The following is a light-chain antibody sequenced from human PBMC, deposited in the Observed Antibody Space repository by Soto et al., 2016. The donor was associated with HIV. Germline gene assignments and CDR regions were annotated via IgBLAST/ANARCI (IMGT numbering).Light chain of an antibody. Sequence: DIQMTQSPSSLSASVGDRVTITCRASQSISKYLNWYQLKPGKAPKFLIYAAPSLQSGVPSRFSGSGSGTDFTLSISSLQPEDFATYYCQQSYSTPYTFGQGTKVEIK. CDR2: AAP. CDR3: QQSYSTPYT. CDR1: QSISKY. V-gene: IGKV1-39*01. J-gene: IGKJ2*01.